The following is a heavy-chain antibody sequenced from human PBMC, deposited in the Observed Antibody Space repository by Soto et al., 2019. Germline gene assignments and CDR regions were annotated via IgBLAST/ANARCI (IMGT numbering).Heavy chain of an antibody. V-gene: IGHV3-30*04. CDR2: ISSDGRNK. D-gene: IGHD6-13*01. J-gene: IGHJ4*02. CDR1: GFMFETFY. CDR3: ARVFDGYYFDY. Sequence: QVVVVESGGGVVQPGRSLTLSCAASGFMFETFYMHWVRQAPGKGLQWVAVISSDGRNKYYAECVKGRFSISRDNSKNTLYLQLNSLIPQDTAVYYCARVFDGYYFDYWGQGALVTVSS.